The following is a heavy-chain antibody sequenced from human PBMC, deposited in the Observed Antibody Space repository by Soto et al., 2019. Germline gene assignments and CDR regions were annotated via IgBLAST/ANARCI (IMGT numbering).Heavy chain of an antibody. CDR1: GGTFNSYD. J-gene: IGHJ5*02. V-gene: IGHV1-69*13. Sequence: SVKVSCKASGGTFNSYDINWVRQAPGQGLEWMGGIIPIVETPKYAQKFQGRATITADESTNTVYMELSSLRSEDTAMYYCARLSRPDYYDSSGFFKDNWFDPWGQGTLVTVSS. D-gene: IGHD3-22*01. CDR3: ARLSRPDYYDSSGFFKDNWFDP. CDR2: IIPIVETP.